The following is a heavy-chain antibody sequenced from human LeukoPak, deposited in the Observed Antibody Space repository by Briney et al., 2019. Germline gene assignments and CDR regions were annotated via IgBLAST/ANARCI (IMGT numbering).Heavy chain of an antibody. V-gene: IGHV4-39*02. CDR2: IYYSGST. J-gene: IGHJ4*02. Sequence: PSETLSLTCTVSGGSISSSSYYWGWIRQPPGKGLEWIGSIYYSGSTYYNPSLKSRVTISIDTSKNQFSLKLSSVTAADTAVYYCARDGYNSEVPNWGQGTLVTVSS. CDR3: ARDGYNSEVPN. D-gene: IGHD5-24*01. CDR1: GGSISSSSYY.